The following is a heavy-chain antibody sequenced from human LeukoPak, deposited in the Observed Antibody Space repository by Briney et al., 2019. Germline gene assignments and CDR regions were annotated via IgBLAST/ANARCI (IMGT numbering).Heavy chain of an antibody. D-gene: IGHD7-27*01. V-gene: IGHV3-21*01. CDR2: ISSSSSYI. CDR3: ARWGRYYFDY. J-gene: IGHJ4*02. CDR1: GFTFSSYS. Sequence: PGGSLRLSCAASGFTFSSYSMNWVRQAPGKGLEWVSSISSSSSYIYYADSVKGRFTISRDNAKNSLYLQMNSLRAEDTAVYYCARWGRYYFDYWGQGTLVTVSS.